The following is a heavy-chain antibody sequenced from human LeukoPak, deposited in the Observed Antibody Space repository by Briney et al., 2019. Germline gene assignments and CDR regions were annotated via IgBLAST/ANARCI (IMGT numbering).Heavy chain of an antibody. Sequence: GGSLRLSCAASGFTFDDYAMHWVRQAPGKGLEWVSGISWNSGSIGYADSVKGRFTISRDNAKNSLYLQMNSLRAEDTALYYCAKGADSGRFDAFDIWGQGTMVTVSS. CDR3: AKGADSGRFDAFDI. D-gene: IGHD1-26*01. CDR1: GFTFDDYA. J-gene: IGHJ3*02. CDR2: ISWNSGSI. V-gene: IGHV3-9*01.